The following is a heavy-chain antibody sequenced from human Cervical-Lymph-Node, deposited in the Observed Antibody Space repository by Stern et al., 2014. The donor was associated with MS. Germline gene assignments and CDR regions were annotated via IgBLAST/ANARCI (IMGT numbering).Heavy chain of an antibody. J-gene: IGHJ6*02. D-gene: IGHD2-2*01. CDR2: FDPDHGET. V-gene: IGHV1-24*01. CDR1: GYSLSELS. CDR3: ATGGTVVIPAAVHYYGMDV. Sequence: QLVQSGAAVKKPGASVKVSCKVSGYSLSELSMHWVRQAPGKGPEWMGGFDPDHGETIFAQNFQGRVTMTEDTSTDTAYMELNSLRSEDTAVYYCATGGTVVIPAAVHYYGMDVWGQGTTVTVSS.